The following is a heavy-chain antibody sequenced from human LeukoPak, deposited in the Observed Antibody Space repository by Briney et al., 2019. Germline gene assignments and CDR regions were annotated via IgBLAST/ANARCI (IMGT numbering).Heavy chain of an antibody. J-gene: IGHJ4*02. CDR3: ARVGFGTYYDFWSGYYFDY. Sequence: PSETLSLTCTVSGGSISSHYWSWIRQPPGKGLEWIGYIYYSGSTNYNPSPKSRVTISVDTSKNQFSLKLSSVTAADTAVYYCARVGFGTYYDFWSGYYFDYWGQGTLVTVSS. CDR1: GGSISSHY. CDR2: IYYSGST. V-gene: IGHV4-59*11. D-gene: IGHD3-3*01.